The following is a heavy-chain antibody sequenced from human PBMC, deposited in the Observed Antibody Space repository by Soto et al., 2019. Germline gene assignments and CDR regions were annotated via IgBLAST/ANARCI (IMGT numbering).Heavy chain of an antibody. CDR1: GYTFSNYG. D-gene: IGHD5-18*01. CDR2: ISAYNGDT. J-gene: IGHJ6*02. Sequence: QVPLVQSGAEVKKPGASMRISCRASGYTFSNYGVIWVRQAPGQGLEWMGWISAYNGDTNYAQNLQGRVNMTTDTSTNTAYMELRSLRSDDTAVYYCASPGYRPNYGMEVWGQGTTVTVSS. V-gene: IGHV1-18*01. CDR3: ASPGYRPNYGMEV.